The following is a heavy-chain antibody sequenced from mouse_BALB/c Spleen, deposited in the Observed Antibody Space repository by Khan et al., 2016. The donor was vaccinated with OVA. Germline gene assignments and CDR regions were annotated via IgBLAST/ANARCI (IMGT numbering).Heavy chain of an antibody. V-gene: IGHV3-2*02. D-gene: IGHD1-2*01. CDR3: ARQNYYGDAMDY. Sequence: VQLKESGPGLVKPSQSLSLTCTVTGYSITSDYAWNWIRQFPGNKLEWMGYISYSGSTSYNPSLRSRISITRDTSKNQLFLQLTSVTTEDTATFYCARQNYYGDAMDYWGQGTSVTVSS. CDR1: GYSITSDYA. J-gene: IGHJ4*01. CDR2: ISYSGST.